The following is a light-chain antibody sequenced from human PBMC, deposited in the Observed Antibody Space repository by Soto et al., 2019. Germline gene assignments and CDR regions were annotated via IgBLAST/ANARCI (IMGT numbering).Light chain of an antibody. CDR3: SSFSNSDTPYV. CDR1: SRDIGGYAF. J-gene: IGLJ1*01. CDR2: DVS. V-gene: IGLV2-14*03. Sequence: QSALAQPASVSGSPGQSITISCAGTSRDIGGYAFVSWYQQHPGEAPKLMIFDVSDRPSGVSDRFSGSKSGDTASLTISGLQAEDEADYYCSSFSNSDTPYVFGTGTKVTVL.